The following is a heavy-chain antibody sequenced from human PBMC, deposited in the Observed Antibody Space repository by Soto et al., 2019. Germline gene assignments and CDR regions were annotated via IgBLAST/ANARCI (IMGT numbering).Heavy chain of an antibody. CDR2: ITGSGVST. D-gene: IGHD3-9*01. Sequence: KGLELVSGITGSGVSTYYGDSVKGRFTISRDNSKNTLYLQMNSLRAEDTAVYHCFIFRAEDGIRYCSTVSAFLLNRSSDL. CDR3: FIFRAEDGIRYCSTVSAFLLNRSSDL. J-gene: IGHJ2*01. V-gene: IGHV3-23*01.